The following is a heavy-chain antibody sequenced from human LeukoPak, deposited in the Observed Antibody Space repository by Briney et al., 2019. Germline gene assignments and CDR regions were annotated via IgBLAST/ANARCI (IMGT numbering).Heavy chain of an antibody. CDR2: ISGSGGST. Sequence: GGSLRLSCAASGFTFSSYAMSWVRQAPGKGLEWVSAISGSGGSTYYADSVKGRFTISRDNSKNTPYLQMNSLRAEDTAVYYRGSEVRGVNDYWGQGTLVTVSS. J-gene: IGHJ4*02. D-gene: IGHD3-10*01. V-gene: IGHV3-23*01. CDR1: GFTFSSYA. CDR3: GSEVRGVNDY.